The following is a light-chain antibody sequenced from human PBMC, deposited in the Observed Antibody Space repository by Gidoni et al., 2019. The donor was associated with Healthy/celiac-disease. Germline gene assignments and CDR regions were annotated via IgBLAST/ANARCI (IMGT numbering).Light chain of an antibody. CDR2: DAS. CDR1: QSVSSY. CDR3: QQRSNWPGT. V-gene: IGKV3-11*01. J-gene: IGKJ2*01. Sequence: EMVLTQSPATLSLSPGERATLSCRASQSVSSYLAWYQQKPGQAPRLLIYDASNRATGIPARVSGSGSGTDFTLTISSREPEDFAFYYCQQRSNWPGTFGQGTKLEIK.